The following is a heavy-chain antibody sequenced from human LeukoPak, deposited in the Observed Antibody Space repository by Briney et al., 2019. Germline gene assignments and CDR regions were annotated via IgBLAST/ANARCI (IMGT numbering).Heavy chain of an antibody. J-gene: IGHJ6*03. CDR2: INPNSGGT. CDR1: GYTFTGYY. CDR3: ARDLWLAGPPFPYYYMDV. Sequence: ASVKVSCKASGYTFTGYYMHWVRQAPGQGLEWMGRINPNSGGTNYAQKFQGRVTMTRDTSISTAYMELSRLRSDDTAAYYCARDLWLAGPPFPYYYMDVWGKRTTVTVSS. D-gene: IGHD5-12*01. V-gene: IGHV1-2*06.